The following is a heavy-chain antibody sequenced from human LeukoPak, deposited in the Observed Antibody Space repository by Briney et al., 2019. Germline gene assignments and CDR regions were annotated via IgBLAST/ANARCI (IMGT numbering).Heavy chain of an antibody. CDR2: VISNGGST. CDR3: AREGGGLTVAGRRGIDY. Sequence: PGGSLRLSCAASGFTFNNYAMTWVRQAPGEGLQWVSPVISNGGSTYHADSVRGRFTISRDNSKNTLYLQMNSPRAEDTAIYSCAREGGGLTVAGRRGIDYWGQGSLAIVSS. V-gene: IGHV3-23*01. CDR1: GFTFNNYA. D-gene: IGHD6-19*01. J-gene: IGHJ4*02.